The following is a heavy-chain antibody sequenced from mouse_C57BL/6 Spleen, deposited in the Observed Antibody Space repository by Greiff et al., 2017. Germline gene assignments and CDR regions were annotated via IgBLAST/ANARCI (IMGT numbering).Heavy chain of an antibody. D-gene: IGHD1-1*01. CDR3: AREDPYYGSGFDD. V-gene: IGHV1-7*01. CDR2: INPSSGYT. CDR1: GYTFTSYW. Sequence: VQLQQSGAELAKPGASVKLSCKASGYTFTSYWMHWVKQRPGQGLEWIGYINPSSGYTKYNQKFKDKATLTADKSSSTAYMQLSSLTYEDSAVXYCAREDPYYGSGFDDWGTGTTLTVSS. J-gene: IGHJ2*01.